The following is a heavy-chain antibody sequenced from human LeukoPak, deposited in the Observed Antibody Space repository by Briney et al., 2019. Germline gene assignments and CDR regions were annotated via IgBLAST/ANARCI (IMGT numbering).Heavy chain of an antibody. V-gene: IGHV3-64*01. D-gene: IGHD3-9*01. CDR1: GFTFSSYA. J-gene: IGHJ3*02. Sequence: PGGSLRLSCAASGFTFSSYAMPWVRQAPGKGLEYVSAISSNGGSTYYANSVKGRFTISRDNSKNTLYLQMGSLRAEDMAVYYCARDPRPAPYDILINDAFDIWGQGTMVTVSS. CDR2: ISSNGGST. CDR3: ARDPRPAPYDILINDAFDI.